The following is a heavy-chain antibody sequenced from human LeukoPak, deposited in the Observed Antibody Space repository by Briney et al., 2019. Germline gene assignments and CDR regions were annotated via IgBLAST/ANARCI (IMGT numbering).Heavy chain of an antibody. CDR2: ISASGDRT. J-gene: IGHJ5*02. V-gene: IGHV3-23*01. CDR3: AKNGEVLSWFDP. Sequence: GGSLRLSCAASGFTFSSYAMSWVRQAPGRGLEWVSAISASGDRTYYADSVKGRFTISRDNSKNTLYLQMNSLRAEDTAVYSCAKNGEVLSWFDPWGQGTLVTVSS. D-gene: IGHD3-10*01. CDR1: GFTFSSYA.